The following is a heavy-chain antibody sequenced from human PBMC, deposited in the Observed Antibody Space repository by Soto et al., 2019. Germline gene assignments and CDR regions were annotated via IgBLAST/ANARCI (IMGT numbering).Heavy chain of an antibody. D-gene: IGHD3-22*01. CDR3: TRHHPHHYDSSGYFDY. CDR2: IFYTGRT. J-gene: IGHJ4*02. Sequence: SETLSLTCTVSGGSISSYYWSWIRQPPGKGLEWIGTIFYTGRTYYNPSLESRVTLSVDTSKNQFSLHLTSVTAADTAVYYCTRHHPHHYDSSGYFDYWGQGTLVTVSS. V-gene: IGHV4-59*04. CDR1: GGSISSYY.